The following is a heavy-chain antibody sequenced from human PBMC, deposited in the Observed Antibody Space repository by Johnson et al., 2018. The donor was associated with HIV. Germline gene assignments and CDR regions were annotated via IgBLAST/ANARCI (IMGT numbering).Heavy chain of an antibody. CDR1: GFTVSSNY. CDR3: ARERDSGDSLHRRFRAFDI. D-gene: IGHD4-17*01. J-gene: IGHJ3*02. CDR2: IYSGGAT. Sequence: MLLVESGGGLVQPGGSLRLSCAASGFTVSSNYMSWVRQAPGMGLQWVAGIYSGGATQYADSVNGRFAIPSDNPKNTLYLQMSSLRVDDTAVYYSARERDSGDSLHRRFRAFDIWGQGKMVTVSS. V-gene: IGHV3-66*02.